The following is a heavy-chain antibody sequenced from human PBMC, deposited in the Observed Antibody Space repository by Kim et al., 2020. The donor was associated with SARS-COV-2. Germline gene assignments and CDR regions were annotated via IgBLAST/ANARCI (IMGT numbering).Heavy chain of an antibody. CDR2: IWYDGSNK. CDR3: ARDQAATNYYYYYYGMDV. V-gene: IGHV3-33*01. J-gene: IGHJ6*02. Sequence: GGSLRLSCAASGFTFSSYGMHWVRQAPGKGLEWVAVIWYDGSNKYYADSVKGRFTISRDNSKNTLYLQMNSLRAEDTAVYYCARDQAATNYYYYYYGMDVWGQGTTVTVSS. CDR1: GFTFSSYG. D-gene: IGHD6-13*01.